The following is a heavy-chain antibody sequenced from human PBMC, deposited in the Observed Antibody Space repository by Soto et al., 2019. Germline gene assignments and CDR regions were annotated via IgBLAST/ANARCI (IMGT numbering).Heavy chain of an antibody. CDR3: PRVTSIPASGEY. V-gene: IGHV1-18*01. J-gene: IGHJ4*01. Sequence: QVQLVQSGAEETKPGASVKVSFKASGYTFTKYGINWVRKAPGQGLEWLGWVSAYNGERRYAQRVQARVIMTTDTSTTTAYMELSSLRSDDTAIYYCPRVTSIPASGEYWGQGTLVTVSS. D-gene: IGHD6-6*01. CDR2: VSAYNGER. CDR1: GYTFTKYG.